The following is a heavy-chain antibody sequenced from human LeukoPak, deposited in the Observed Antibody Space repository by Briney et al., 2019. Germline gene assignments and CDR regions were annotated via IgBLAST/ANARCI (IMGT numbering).Heavy chain of an antibody. V-gene: IGHV4-61*02. CDR3: ARGYYYGSGTYYKT. Sequence: SETLSLTCTVSGGSISSGSNYWSWIRQPAGKGLEWIGRIYTSGSTNYNPSLNSRVTISVDTSKNQFSLKLNSVTAADTAVYYCARGYYYGSGTYYKTWGQGTLVTVSS. CDR2: IYTSGST. J-gene: IGHJ5*02. CDR1: GGSISSGSNY. D-gene: IGHD3-10*01.